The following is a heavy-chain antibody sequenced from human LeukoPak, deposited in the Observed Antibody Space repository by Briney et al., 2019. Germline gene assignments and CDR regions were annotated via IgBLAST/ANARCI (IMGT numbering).Heavy chain of an antibody. CDR1: GFTFSGSA. V-gene: IGHV3-73*01. CDR3: TRMGAGFDY. J-gene: IGHJ4*02. Sequence: GGSLRLSCAASGFTFSGSAMHWVRQASGKGLEWVGRIRSKANSYATAYAASVKGRFTISRDDSKNTACLQMNSLKTEDTAVYYCTRMGAGFDYWGQGTLVTVSS. D-gene: IGHD3-16*01. CDR2: IRSKANSYAT.